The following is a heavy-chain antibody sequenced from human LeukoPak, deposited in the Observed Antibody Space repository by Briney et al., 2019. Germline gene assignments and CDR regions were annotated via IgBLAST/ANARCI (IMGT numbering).Heavy chain of an antibody. CDR3: ARGYSSSSNPSSFDY. D-gene: IGHD6-6*01. V-gene: IGHV4-38-2*02. CDR2: IYHSGST. CDR1: GYSISSGYY. J-gene: IGHJ4*02. Sequence: KASETLSLTCTVSGYSISSGYYWGWIRQPPGKGLEWIGSIYHSGSTYYNPSLKSRVTISVDTSKNQFSLKLSSVTAADTAVYYCARGYSSSSNPSSFDYWGQGTLVTVSS.